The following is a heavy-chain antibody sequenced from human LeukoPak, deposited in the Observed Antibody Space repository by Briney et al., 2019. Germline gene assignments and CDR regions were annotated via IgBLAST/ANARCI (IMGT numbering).Heavy chain of an antibody. V-gene: IGHV4-34*01. J-gene: IGHJ3*02. CDR3: ARDPDGTGSDAFDI. CDR2: INHSGST. D-gene: IGHD3/OR15-3a*01. Sequence: PSETLSLTCAVYGGSFSGYYWSWIRQPPGKGLEWIGEINHSGSTNYNPSLKSRVTISVDTSKNQFSLKLSSVTAADTAVYYCARDPDGTGSDAFDIWGQGTMVTVSS. CDR1: GGSFSGYY.